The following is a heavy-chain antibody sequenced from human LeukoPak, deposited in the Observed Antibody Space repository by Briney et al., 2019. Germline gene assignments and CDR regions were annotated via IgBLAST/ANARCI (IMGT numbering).Heavy chain of an antibody. Sequence: GGSLRLSCAASGFTFSSYAMSWVRQAPGKGLEWVSAISGSGGSTYYADSVKGRFTISRDNSKNTLYLQMNSLRAEDTTVYYCAKDLSPIAAAGTGHYGGSYFDYWGQGTLVTVSS. CDR1: GFTFSSYA. J-gene: IGHJ4*02. CDR2: ISGSGGST. CDR3: AKDLSPIAAAGTGHYGGSYFDY. V-gene: IGHV3-23*01. D-gene: IGHD6-13*01.